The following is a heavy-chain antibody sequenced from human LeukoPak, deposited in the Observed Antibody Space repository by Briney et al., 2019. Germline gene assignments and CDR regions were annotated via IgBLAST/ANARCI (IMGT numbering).Heavy chain of an antibody. CDR2: INPNSGGT. Sequence: ASVKVSCKASGYTFTGYYMHWVRQAPGQGLEWMGWINPNSGGTNYAQKFQGRVTMTRDTSISTAYMELSRLRSDDTAVYYCARDNADFWSGYDGWYYYYYYMDVWGKGTPVTVSS. J-gene: IGHJ6*03. D-gene: IGHD3-3*01. V-gene: IGHV1-2*02. CDR1: GYTFTGYY. CDR3: ARDNADFWSGYDGWYYYYYYMDV.